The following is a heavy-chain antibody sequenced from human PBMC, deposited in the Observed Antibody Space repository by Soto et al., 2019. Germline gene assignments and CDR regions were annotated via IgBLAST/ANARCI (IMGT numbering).Heavy chain of an antibody. J-gene: IGHJ4*01. CDR1: GYNFSNHW. Sequence: GESLKISCKGSGYNFSNHWIGWVRQMPGKGLEWMGVIFPGDSDTRYSPSFQGQVTISADKSISTAYLQWSSLRASDTAMYYCARGYCTSLSCYSSFTYWAQGTLVTVSS. CDR2: IFPGDSDT. CDR3: ARGYCTSLSCYSSFTY. V-gene: IGHV5-51*01. D-gene: IGHD2-2*01.